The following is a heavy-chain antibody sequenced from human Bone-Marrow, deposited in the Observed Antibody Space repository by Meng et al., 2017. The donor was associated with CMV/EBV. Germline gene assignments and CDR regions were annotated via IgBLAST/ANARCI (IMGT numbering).Heavy chain of an antibody. CDR3: AREVLEYCSSTSCYLRWFDP. V-gene: IGHV1-18*01. D-gene: IGHD2-2*01. Sequence: ASVKVSCKTSGYTFISYGINWVRQAPGQGLEWMGWISVYNGHTNSAQKLQGRVTMTTDTSTSTAYMELMSLRSDDTAVYYCAREVLEYCSSTSCYLRWFDPWGQGTLVTVSS. J-gene: IGHJ5*02. CDR2: ISVYNGHT. CDR1: GYTFISYG.